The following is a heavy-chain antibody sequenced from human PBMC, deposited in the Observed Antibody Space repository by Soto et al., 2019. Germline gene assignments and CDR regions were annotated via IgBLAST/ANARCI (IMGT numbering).Heavy chain of an antibody. CDR1: GYTFNNYG. V-gene: IGHV1-18*01. Sequence: ASVKVSCKASGYTFNNYGISWVRQAPGQGLEWMGWISAYSGNTDYARKLQGRVTMTTDTSTTTAYMELRSLRSDDTAVYYCGRKDDSYFDYWGQGTLVTVSS. CDR2: ISAYSGNT. J-gene: IGHJ4*02. D-gene: IGHD4-4*01. CDR3: GRKDDSYFDY.